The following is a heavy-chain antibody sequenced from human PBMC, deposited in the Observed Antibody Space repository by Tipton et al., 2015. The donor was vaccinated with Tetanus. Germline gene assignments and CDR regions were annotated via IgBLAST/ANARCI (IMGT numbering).Heavy chain of an antibody. CDR2: ISSTSSYI. J-gene: IGHJ4*02. CDR1: GFVFRNYK. V-gene: IGHV3-21*01. CDR3: ASGGTLDY. Sequence: SLRLSCEVSGFVFRNYKMNWVRQAPGKGLEWISSISSTSSYIYYACSVKGRFTISRDNAKNSLYLHMDSLRAEDTAVYYCASGGTLDYWGQGALVSVSS. D-gene: IGHD3-16*01.